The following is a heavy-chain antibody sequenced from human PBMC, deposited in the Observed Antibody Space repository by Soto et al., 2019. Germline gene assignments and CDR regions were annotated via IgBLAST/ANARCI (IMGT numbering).Heavy chain of an antibody. J-gene: IGHJ4*02. CDR2: ISAHNGNT. CDR1: GYTFTSYG. D-gene: IGHD5-18*01. V-gene: IGHV1-18*01. CDR3: ARDLRYGLCDY. Sequence: GASVKVSCKASGYTFTSYGISWVRQAPGQGLEWMGWISAHNGNTKYAQKLQGRVTMTTDTSTSTAYMELRSLRSDDTAVYYCARDLRYGLCDYWGQGTLVTVSS.